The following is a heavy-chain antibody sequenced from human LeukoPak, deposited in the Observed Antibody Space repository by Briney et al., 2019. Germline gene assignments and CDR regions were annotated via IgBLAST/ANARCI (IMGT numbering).Heavy chain of an antibody. CDR3: AKKHSTGLDP. V-gene: IGHV3-23*01. CDR1: GFTFSDYY. J-gene: IGHJ5*02. D-gene: IGHD2/OR15-2a*01. CDR2: IKGTGLTT. Sequence: GGSLRLSCAASGFTFSDYYMSWIRQAPGKGLEWISNIKGTGLTTYYADSVKGRFTISRDNSKNTLYLQMNSLRAEDTAVYYCAKKHSTGLDPWGQGTLVTVSS.